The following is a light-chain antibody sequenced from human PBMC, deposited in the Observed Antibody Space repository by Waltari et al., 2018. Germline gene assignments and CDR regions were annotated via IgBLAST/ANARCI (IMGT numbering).Light chain of an antibody. V-gene: IGLV2-23*01. J-gene: IGLJ3*02. CDR2: EAS. Sequence: WYQHHPAKAHKLIVFEASKRPSGVSNRFSVSKDANTASLIMPGLQADDEDEYYFCSYAGSWSWVFGGGTKVTVI. CDR3: CSYAGSWSWV.